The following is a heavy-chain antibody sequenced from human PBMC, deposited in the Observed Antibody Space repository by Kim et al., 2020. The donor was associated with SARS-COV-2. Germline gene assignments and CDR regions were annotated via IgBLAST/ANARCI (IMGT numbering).Heavy chain of an antibody. CDR3: ARGGPFSGSVSPFDF. V-gene: IGHV1-3*04. J-gene: IGHJ4*02. Sequence: ASVKVSCKASGYTFSNNGMDWVRQAPGQRLEWMGWINIADGNTEYSEKFYDRLTITRDTSASATYLDLNRLTSEYSAVYYCARGGPFSGSVSPFDFWGQG. CDR2: INIADGNT. D-gene: IGHD4-17*01. CDR1: GYTFSNNG.